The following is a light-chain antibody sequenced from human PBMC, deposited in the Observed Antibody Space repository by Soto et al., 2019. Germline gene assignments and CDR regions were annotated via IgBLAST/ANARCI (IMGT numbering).Light chain of an antibody. CDR3: QQYGSSPT. J-gene: IGKJ1*01. Sequence: ENVLTQSPGILSLSPGERATLSCRASQSVRTNYLAWYQQKPGQAPRLLIYGASSRATGIPDRFSGSGSGTDFTLTISRLEPEDFVVYYCQQYGSSPTFGQGTKVDNK. CDR2: GAS. CDR1: QSVRTNY. V-gene: IGKV3-20*01.